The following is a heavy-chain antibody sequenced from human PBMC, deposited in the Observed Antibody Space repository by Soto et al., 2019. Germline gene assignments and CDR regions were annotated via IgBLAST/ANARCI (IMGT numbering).Heavy chain of an antibody. V-gene: IGHV2-5*01. J-gene: IGHJ6*02. CDR2: IYWNDDK. CDR1: GFSLSTSGVG. Sequence: SGPTLVNPTQTLTLTCTFSGFSLSTSGVGVGWIRQPPGKALEWLALIYWNDDKRYSPSLKSRLTITKDTSKNQVVLTMTNMDPVDTAKYYCARIKRPRDIVVVPAGYYYYGMDVWGQGTTVTVSS. CDR3: ARIKRPRDIVVVPAGYYYYGMDV. D-gene: IGHD2-2*01.